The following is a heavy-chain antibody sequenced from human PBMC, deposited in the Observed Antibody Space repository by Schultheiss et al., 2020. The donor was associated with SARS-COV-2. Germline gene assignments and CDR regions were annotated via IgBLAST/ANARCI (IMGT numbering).Heavy chain of an antibody. D-gene: IGHD2-21*02. CDR1: GYSFTNYY. CDR2: IYPGDSDI. CDR3: ARQHCGGDCYSGDFDS. J-gene: IGHJ4*02. V-gene: IGHV5-51*01. Sequence: GESLKISCKASGYSFTNYYIGWVRQMPGKGLEWMGIIYPGDSDIRYSPSFQGHVTFSVDKFITTAYLQWSSLKASDTAMYYCARQHCGGDCYSGDFDSWGQGTLVTVSS.